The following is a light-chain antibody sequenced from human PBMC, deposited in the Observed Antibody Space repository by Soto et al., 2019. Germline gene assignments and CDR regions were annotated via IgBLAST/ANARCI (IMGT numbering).Light chain of an antibody. CDR2: RNN. Sequence: QSVLTQPPSVSWTPGQRGTISCSGSSSNIGSHDVYWYQQLPGTTPTLLIYRNNQRPSGGPDRFSGSRSGTSASLAISGLRSGDEADYYCAAWDDSLSGRLFGGGTKLTVL. CDR3: AAWDDSLSGRL. J-gene: IGLJ3*02. CDR1: SSNIGSHD. V-gene: IGLV1-47*01.